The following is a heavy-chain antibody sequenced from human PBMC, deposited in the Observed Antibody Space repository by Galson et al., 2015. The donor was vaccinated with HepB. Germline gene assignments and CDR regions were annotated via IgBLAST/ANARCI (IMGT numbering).Heavy chain of an antibody. Sequence: SVKVSCKASGYTFTGYYIHWVRQAPGQGLEWMGWINPNSGVTNYARKFQGRVTLTRDRSITTAYMELNRLTSDDTALYYCARGASLAVTEGGWFDFWGQETLVTVSS. CDR1: GYTFTGYY. CDR3: ARGASLAVTEGGWFDF. CDR2: INPNSGVT. D-gene: IGHD4-11*01. V-gene: IGHV1-2*02. J-gene: IGHJ5*01.